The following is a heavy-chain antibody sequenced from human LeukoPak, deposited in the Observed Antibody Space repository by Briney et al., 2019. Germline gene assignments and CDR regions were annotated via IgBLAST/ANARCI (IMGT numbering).Heavy chain of an antibody. Sequence: GGSLRLSCAASGFTFGGYGMHWVRQPPGKGLVWVSGINTDGGITTYADSVKGRFTVSRDNAKNSLYLQLNSLRAEDTAVYYCPINRYGIWDYWGQRPLVTVSS. CDR2: INTDGGIT. V-gene: IGHV3-74*01. CDR1: GFTFGGYG. CDR3: PINRYGIWDY. D-gene: IGHD4-17*01. J-gene: IGHJ4*02.